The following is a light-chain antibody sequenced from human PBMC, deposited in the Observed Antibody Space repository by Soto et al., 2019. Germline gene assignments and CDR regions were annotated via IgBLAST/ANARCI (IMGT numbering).Light chain of an antibody. Sequence: EIVLTQSPGTLSLSPGERVTLSCRASQNVRTNYLAWYQQKPGQAPRLLIYAASTRASGIPERFSGSGSGTDFTLTISRLEPEDFAVYYCQQYGSSPSITFGQGTRLEIK. V-gene: IGKV3-20*01. CDR2: AAS. CDR1: QNVRTNY. J-gene: IGKJ5*01. CDR3: QQYGSSPSIT.